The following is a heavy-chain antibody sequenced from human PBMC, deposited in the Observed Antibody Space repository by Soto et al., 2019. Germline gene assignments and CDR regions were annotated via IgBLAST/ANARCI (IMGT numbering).Heavy chain of an antibody. CDR2: ISYDGSNK. V-gene: IGHV3-30*18. CDR1: GFTFSSYG. Sequence: QVQLVESGGGVVQPGRSLRLSCAASGFTFSSYGMHWVRQAPGKGLEWVAVISYDGSNKYYADSVKGRFTISRDNSKNPLYLQMNSLRAEGTAVYYGAKPFGGGGMDVWGQGTTVTVSS. CDR3: AKPFGGGGMDV. J-gene: IGHJ6*02. D-gene: IGHD3-10*01.